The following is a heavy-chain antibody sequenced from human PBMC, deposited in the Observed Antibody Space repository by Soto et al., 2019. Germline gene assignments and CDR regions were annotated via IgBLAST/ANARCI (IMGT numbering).Heavy chain of an antibody. Sequence: QVQLVESGGGVVQPGRSLRLSCEASGFTFRNYIMHWVRQAPGKGLEWVSMILHDANHEYADSVKGRFNISRDNSKSTLYLQMNSLRTEDTAIYYCARGDEDGGYCDVGYWGQGTLVTVSS. CDR2: ILHDANHE. CDR3: ARGDEDGGYCDVGY. CDR1: GFTFRNYI. J-gene: IGHJ4*02. V-gene: IGHV3-30-3*01. D-gene: IGHD3-10*01.